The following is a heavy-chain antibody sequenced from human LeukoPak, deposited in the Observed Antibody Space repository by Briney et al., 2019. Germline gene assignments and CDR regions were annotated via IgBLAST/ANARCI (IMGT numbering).Heavy chain of an antibody. CDR2: FDPEDGET. J-gene: IGHJ4*02. Sequence: ASVKVSCKVSGYTLTELSMHWVRQAPGKGLEWMGGFDPEDGETIYAQKFQGRVTMTEDTSTDTAYMELSSLRSEDTAVYYCATDDGAAAGTGLADYWGQGTLVTVSS. D-gene: IGHD6-13*01. V-gene: IGHV1-24*01. CDR1: GYTLTELS. CDR3: ATDDGAAAGTGLADY.